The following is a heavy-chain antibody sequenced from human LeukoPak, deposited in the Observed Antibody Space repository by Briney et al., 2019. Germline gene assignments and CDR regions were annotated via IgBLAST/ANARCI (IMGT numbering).Heavy chain of an antibody. CDR3: LRSGGY. J-gene: IGHJ4*02. Sequence: GGSLRLSCAASGFTFSTYWMNWVRQAPGKGLEWVANIKPDGSEKYFVDSVKGRFTISRDNAKNSLYLQMNSLRAEDTAVYYCLRSGGYWGQGTPVTVPS. V-gene: IGHV3-7*01. CDR1: GFTFSTYW. D-gene: IGHD1-26*01. CDR2: IKPDGSEK.